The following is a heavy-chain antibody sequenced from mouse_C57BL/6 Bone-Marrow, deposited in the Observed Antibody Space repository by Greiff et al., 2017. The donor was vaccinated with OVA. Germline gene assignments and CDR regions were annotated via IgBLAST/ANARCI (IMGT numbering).Heavy chain of an antibody. D-gene: IGHD1-1*01. CDR2: IYPGDGDT. V-gene: IGHV1-82*01. CDR1: GYAFSSSW. Sequence: QVQLQQSGPELVKPGASVKISCKASGYAFSSSWMNWVKQRPGKGLEWIGRIYPGDGDTNYNGKFKGKATLTADKSSSTAYMQLSSLTSEDSAVYCCARYYGSSHWDFDVWGTGTTVTVSS. CDR3: ARYYGSSHWDFDV. J-gene: IGHJ1*03.